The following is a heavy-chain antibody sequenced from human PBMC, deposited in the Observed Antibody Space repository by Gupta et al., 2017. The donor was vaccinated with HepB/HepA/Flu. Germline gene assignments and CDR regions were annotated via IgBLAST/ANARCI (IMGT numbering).Heavy chain of an antibody. CDR2: LYDNEST. CDR1: GGSISTFY. D-gene: IGHD3-16*01. V-gene: IGHV4-59*08. CDR3: ARHDFGLRRWFDP. Sequence: QVHLQESGQGLVKPSETLSLTCVVSGGSISTFYWSWIRLPPGKGLEWIGYLYDNESTNYNPSLRSRVTMSVDTSKTQFSLKLTSVTAADTAIYYCARHDFGLRRWFDPWGQGTLVIVSS. J-gene: IGHJ5*02.